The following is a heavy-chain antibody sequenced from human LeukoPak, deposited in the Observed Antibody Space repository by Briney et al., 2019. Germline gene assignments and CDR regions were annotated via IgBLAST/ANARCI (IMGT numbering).Heavy chain of an antibody. D-gene: IGHD3-10*01. CDR3: VRHYYYGSFSRMYV. Sequence: SETLSLTCPVYGGSFSDFYWTCIRQSPGKGLEWIGEINHSGSPNFNPSLTSRVTMSLDTSKKQFSLKLSSVTAADTAVYYCVRHYYYGSFSRMYVCGKGITVTVTS. CDR1: GGSFSDFY. CDR2: INHSGSP. V-gene: IGHV4-34*01. J-gene: IGHJ6*01.